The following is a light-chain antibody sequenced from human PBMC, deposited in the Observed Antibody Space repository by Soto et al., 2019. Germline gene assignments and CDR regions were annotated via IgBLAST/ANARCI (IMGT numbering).Light chain of an antibody. V-gene: IGKV1-5*01. CDR2: DAS. CDR3: QQYNSYSVNA. CDR1: QSISGW. Sequence: DIQMTQSPYTLSPSDGDRVSITCRASQSISGWLAWYQQKPGKAPKLLIYDASSLESGGPSRFSGSGSGTEFSLTISRLQPDDFATYYCQQYNSYSVNAFGQGTKLEIK. J-gene: IGKJ2*01.